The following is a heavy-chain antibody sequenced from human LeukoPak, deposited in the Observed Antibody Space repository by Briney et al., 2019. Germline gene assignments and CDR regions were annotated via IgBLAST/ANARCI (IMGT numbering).Heavy chain of an antibody. CDR1: GFTFSSYG. CDR3: AKDGLNDFWSGYSGFDY. CDR2: ISYDGSNK. V-gene: IGHV3-30*18. Sequence: PGGSLRLSCAASGFTFSSYGMHWVRQAPGKGLEWVAVISYDGSNKYYADSVKGRFTISRDNSKNTLYLQMNSLRAEDTAAYYCAKDGLNDFWSGYSGFDYWGQGTLVTVSS. D-gene: IGHD3-3*01. J-gene: IGHJ4*02.